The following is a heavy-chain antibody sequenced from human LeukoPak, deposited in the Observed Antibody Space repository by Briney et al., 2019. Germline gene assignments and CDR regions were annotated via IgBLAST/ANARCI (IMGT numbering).Heavy chain of an antibody. D-gene: IGHD4-11*01. J-gene: IGHJ6*02. V-gene: IGHV1-69*13. CDR1: GGTFSSYA. Sequence: ASVTVSCKASGGTFSSYAISWVRQAPGQGLEWMGGIIPIFGTANYAQKFQGRVTITADESTSTAYMELSSLRSEDTAVHYCARASTVTPYYYYGMDVWGQGTTVTVSS. CDR3: ARASTVTPYYYYGMDV. CDR2: IIPIFGTA.